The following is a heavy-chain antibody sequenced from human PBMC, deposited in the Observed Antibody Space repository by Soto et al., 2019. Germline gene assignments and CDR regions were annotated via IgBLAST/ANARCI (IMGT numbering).Heavy chain of an antibody. Sequence: AGGSLRLSCAASGFIFNNYGMHWVRQAPGKGLEWVALIYYDGTSKYYADSVKGRFTISRDNSRDTLYLQVNSLRAEDTAVYYCARGYSSGYSAFDYWGQGAPVTVSS. CDR3: ARGYSSGYSAFDY. CDR1: GFIFNNYG. CDR2: IYYDGTSK. V-gene: IGHV3-33*01. J-gene: IGHJ4*02. D-gene: IGHD3-22*01.